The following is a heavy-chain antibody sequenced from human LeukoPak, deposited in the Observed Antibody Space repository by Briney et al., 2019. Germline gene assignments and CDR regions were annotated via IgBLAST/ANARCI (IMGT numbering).Heavy chain of an antibody. CDR2: IYYSGST. CDR1: GGSISSSSYY. D-gene: IGHD1-26*01. V-gene: IGHV4-39*01. Sequence: SETLSLTCTVSGGSISSSSYYWGWIRQPPGKGLEWIGSIYYSGSTYYNPSLKSRVTISVDTSKNQFSLKLSSVTAADTAVYYYATYVVGATRYWGQGLLVTVSS. CDR3: ATYVVGATRY. J-gene: IGHJ4*02.